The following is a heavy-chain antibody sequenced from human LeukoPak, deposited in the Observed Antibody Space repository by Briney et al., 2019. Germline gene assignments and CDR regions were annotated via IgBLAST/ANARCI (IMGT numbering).Heavy chain of an antibody. J-gene: IGHJ4*02. Sequence: ATVKVSCKASGYTFTGYYVHWVRQAPGQGLEWMGWINPNSGGTNYAQKFQGRVTLTRDTPFTTVYMELGWLKSDDTAIYYCSTRTREGPPFWGQGTLVTVSS. CDR1: GYTFTGYY. CDR2: INPNSGGT. V-gene: IGHV1-2*02. D-gene: IGHD5-24*01. CDR3: STRTREGPPF.